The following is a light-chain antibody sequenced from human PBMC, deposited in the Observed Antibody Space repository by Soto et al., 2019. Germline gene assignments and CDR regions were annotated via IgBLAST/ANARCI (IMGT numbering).Light chain of an antibody. Sequence: DIPMTHSPSTLSSSVGGRFTITCRASQSISSWLAWYPQKPGKAPKLRISDASSLEPGVQSRFSGSGSGTELTLSINSLKPDDFATYYCQQWYIYWTFGQGTKVDIK. J-gene: IGKJ1*01. CDR1: QSISSW. CDR2: DAS. CDR3: QQWYIYWT. V-gene: IGKV1-5*01.